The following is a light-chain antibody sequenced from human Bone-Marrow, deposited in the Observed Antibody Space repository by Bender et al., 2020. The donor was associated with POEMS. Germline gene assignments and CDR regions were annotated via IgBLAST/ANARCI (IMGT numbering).Light chain of an antibody. J-gene: IGLJ2*01. V-gene: IGLV2-14*02. CDR1: SSDVGNYNL. Sequence: QSALTQPASVSGSPGQSITISCTGTSSDVGNYNLVSWYQQHPGKPPKLIIYEVSKWPSGVSNRFSGSKSDTSASLAISGLRSEDEADYYCAAWDDSLSAHVVFGGGTKLTVL. CDR2: EVS. CDR3: AAWDDSLSAHVV.